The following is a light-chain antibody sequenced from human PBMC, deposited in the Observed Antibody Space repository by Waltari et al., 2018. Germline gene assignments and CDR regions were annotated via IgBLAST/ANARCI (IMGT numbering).Light chain of an antibody. CDR3: QQSYIMPLT. J-gene: IGKJ4*01. CDR2: AAS. V-gene: IGKV1-39*01. Sequence: DIQMTQSPSSLSASVGDRVTITCRASQSISGYLNWYQQKPGKAPSLLIFAASSLQSGAPPRFSGSGSETDFTLTISNLQPEDYATYYCQQSYIMPLTFGGGTKVEIK. CDR1: QSISGY.